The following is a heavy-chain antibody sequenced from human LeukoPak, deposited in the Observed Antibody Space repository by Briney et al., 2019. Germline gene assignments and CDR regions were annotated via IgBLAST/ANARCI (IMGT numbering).Heavy chain of an antibody. J-gene: IGHJ3*02. CDR2: IYPGDSDT. Sequence: GESLKISCKGSGYSFTNYWIGWVRQMPGKGLEWMGIIYPGDSDTRYSPSFQGQVTISADKSISTAYLQWSSLKASDTAMYYCARRDYGDYRGAAFDIWGQGTMVTVSS. CDR1: GYSFTNYW. CDR3: ARRDYGDYRGAAFDI. V-gene: IGHV5-51*01. D-gene: IGHD4-17*01.